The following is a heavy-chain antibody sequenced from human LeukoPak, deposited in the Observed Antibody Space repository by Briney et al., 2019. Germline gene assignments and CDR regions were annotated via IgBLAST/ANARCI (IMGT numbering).Heavy chain of an antibody. Sequence: PGGSLRLSCAASGFTFSSYGMHWVRQAPGKGLEWVAVIWYDGSNKYYADSVKGRFTISRDNSKNTLYLQMNSLRAEDTAVYYCASDLAAAGPNWFDPWGQGTLVTVSS. D-gene: IGHD6-13*01. CDR1: GFTFSSYG. J-gene: IGHJ5*02. V-gene: IGHV3-33*01. CDR3: ASDLAAAGPNWFDP. CDR2: IWYDGSNK.